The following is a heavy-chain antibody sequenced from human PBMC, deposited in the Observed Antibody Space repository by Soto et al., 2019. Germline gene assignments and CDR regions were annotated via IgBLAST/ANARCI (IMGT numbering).Heavy chain of an antibody. D-gene: IGHD3-10*01. J-gene: IGHJ6*02. CDR2: IDTDGGGA. CDR3: ASDLVGSGSCYYYYGRGV. V-gene: IGHV3-74*01. CDR1: GFFFSNYW. Sequence: GGSLRLSCAASGFFFSNYWMHWVRQAPGKGLVWCSRIDTDGGGAIYADSVKGRFTISRDNAKNTRYLHMNSLRAEDTDVYYCASDLVGSGSCYYYYGRGVWGRLTTVT.